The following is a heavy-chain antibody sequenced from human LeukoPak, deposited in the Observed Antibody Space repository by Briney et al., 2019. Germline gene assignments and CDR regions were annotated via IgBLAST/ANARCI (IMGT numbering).Heavy chain of an antibody. Sequence: GGSLRLSCTASGFTFSDYWMTWVRQAPGKGLEWVANIKQDGSAKYYVDSVKGRFTVSRDNAKNSLYLQMDSLRVEDTATYYCARWRGSTSERSDYWGQGTLVTVSS. CDR1: GFTFSDYW. CDR3: ARWRGSTSERSDY. D-gene: IGHD2-2*01. V-gene: IGHV3-7*01. J-gene: IGHJ4*02. CDR2: IKQDGSAK.